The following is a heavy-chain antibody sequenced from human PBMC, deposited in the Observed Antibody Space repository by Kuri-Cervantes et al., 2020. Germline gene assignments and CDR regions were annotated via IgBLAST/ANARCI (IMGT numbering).Heavy chain of an antibody. CDR3: AKAVRFGYCSGGSCYMVGYFDY. J-gene: IGHJ4*02. V-gene: IGHV3-9*01. Sequence: SMKISCAASGFTFDDYAMHWVRQAPGKGLEWVSGISWNSGGIGYADSVKGRFTISRDNAKNSLYLQMNSLRAEDTALYYCAKAVRFGYCSGGSCYMVGYFDYWGQGTLVTVSS. CDR2: ISWNSGGI. D-gene: IGHD2-15*01. CDR1: GFTFDDYA.